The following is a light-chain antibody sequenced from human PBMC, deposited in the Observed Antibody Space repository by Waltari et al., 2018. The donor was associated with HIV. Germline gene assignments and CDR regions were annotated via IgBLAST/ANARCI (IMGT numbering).Light chain of an antibody. CDR1: VLAKKY. CDR3: YSAADNNLGV. V-gene: IGLV3-27*01. J-gene: IGLJ2*01. CDR2: KDS. Sequence: SYELTQPSSVSVSPGQTAWITCSGDVLAKKYARWFQQKPGQAPVLVIYKDSERPSGIPERFSGSSSGTTVTLTISGAQVEDEADYYCYSAADNNLGVFGGGTKLTVL.